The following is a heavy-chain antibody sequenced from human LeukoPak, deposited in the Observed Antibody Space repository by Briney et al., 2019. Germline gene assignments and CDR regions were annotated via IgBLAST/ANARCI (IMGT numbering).Heavy chain of an antibody. CDR1: GFTFSSYA. V-gene: IGHV3-30-3*01. J-gene: IGHJ6*02. D-gene: IGHD3-22*01. Sequence: PGRSLRLSCAASGFTFSSYAMHGVRQAPGKGLEWVAVISYDGSNKYYADSVKGGFTISRDNSKNTLYMPMNSRGAEPTPAYYCARGGAPSKSSLGVTYYYDYGMDVWGQGTTVTVSS. CDR3: ARGGAPSKSSLGVTYYYDYGMDV. CDR2: ISYDGSNK.